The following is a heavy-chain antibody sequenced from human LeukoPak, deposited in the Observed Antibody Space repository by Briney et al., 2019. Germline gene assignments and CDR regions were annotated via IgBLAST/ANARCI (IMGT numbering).Heavy chain of an antibody. Sequence: GASVKVSCKASGYTFTSYGISWVRQAPGQGLEWMGWISAYNGNTNYAQKLQGRVTMTRDTSTSTVYMELSSLRSEDTAVYYCARGMTYYYDSSGYSWYYYYYMDVWGKGTTVTVSS. CDR1: GYTFTSYG. D-gene: IGHD3-22*01. J-gene: IGHJ6*03. CDR2: ISAYNGNT. CDR3: ARGMTYYYDSSGYSWYYYYYMDV. V-gene: IGHV1-18*01.